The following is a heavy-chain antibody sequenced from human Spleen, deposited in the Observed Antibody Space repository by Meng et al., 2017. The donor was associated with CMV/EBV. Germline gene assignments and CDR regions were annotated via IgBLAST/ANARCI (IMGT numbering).Heavy chain of an antibody. CDR2: VKSNSGNT. J-gene: IGHJ3*02. CDR3: TIPYDSDAFDI. Sequence: ASVKVSCKASGYRFTAYYIHWVRQAPGQGLEWMGWVKSNSGNTGYAQKFQGRVTMTRNTAISTAYMELSSLRSEDTAVYYCTIPYDSDAFDIWGQGTMVTVSS. D-gene: IGHD3-3*01. CDR1: GYRFTAYY. V-gene: IGHV1-8*02.